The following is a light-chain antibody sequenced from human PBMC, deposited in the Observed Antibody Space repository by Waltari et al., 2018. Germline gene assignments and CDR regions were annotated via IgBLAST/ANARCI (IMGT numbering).Light chain of an antibody. V-gene: IGLV2-14*01. Sequence: QSALTQPASVSGSRGQSITISCSGTNTDVGSYKYVSWYQQYSDKAPKLLIYDVGKRPSGVSNRVSGSKSGSTASLTISGLRAEDEADYYCSSSGTSSVVVFGGGTKLTVL. CDR1: NTDVGSYKY. CDR3: SSSGTSSVVV. CDR2: DVG. J-gene: IGLJ2*01.